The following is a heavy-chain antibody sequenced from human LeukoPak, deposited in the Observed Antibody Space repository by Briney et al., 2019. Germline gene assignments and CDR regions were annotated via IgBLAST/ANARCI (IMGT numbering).Heavy chain of an antibody. D-gene: IGHD3-10*01. CDR1: GYTFTGYY. V-gene: IGHV1-2*02. Sequence: ASVKVSCKASGYTFTGYYMHWVRHAPGQGLEWMGWINPNTGDTNYAQKFQGRVTLTRDTSISTAYMELRSLRSDDTAVYYCARDQVWFGESADHWGQGTLVIVSS. J-gene: IGHJ4*02. CDR2: INPNTGDT. CDR3: ARDQVWFGESADH.